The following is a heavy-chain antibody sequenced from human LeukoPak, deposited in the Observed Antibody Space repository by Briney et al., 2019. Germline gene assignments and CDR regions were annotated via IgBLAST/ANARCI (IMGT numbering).Heavy chain of an antibody. D-gene: IGHD6-19*01. J-gene: IGHJ5*02. V-gene: IGHV3-30-3*01. CDR1: GFTFSSYA. CDR2: ISYDGSNK. Sequence: GGSLRLSCAASGFTFSSYAMHWVRQAPGKGLEWVAVISYDGSNKYYADSVKGRFTISRDNAKNSLYLQMNSLRAEDTAVYYCAREGGPIAVAGTGDWFDPWGQGTLVTVSS. CDR3: AREGGPIAVAGTGDWFDP.